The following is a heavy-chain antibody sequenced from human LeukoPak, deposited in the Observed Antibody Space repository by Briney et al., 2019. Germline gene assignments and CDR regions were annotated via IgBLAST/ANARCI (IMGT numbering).Heavy chain of an antibody. Sequence: PSETLSLTCTVSGGSISSYYWSWIRQPPGKGLEWIGYIYYSGSTNYNPSLKSRVTISVDTSKNQFSLKLSSVTAADTAVYYCARDRNYYGSGGFDPWGQGTLVTVSS. CDR3: ARDRNYYGSGGFDP. V-gene: IGHV4-59*01. CDR1: GGSISSYY. CDR2: IYYSGST. J-gene: IGHJ5*02. D-gene: IGHD3-10*01.